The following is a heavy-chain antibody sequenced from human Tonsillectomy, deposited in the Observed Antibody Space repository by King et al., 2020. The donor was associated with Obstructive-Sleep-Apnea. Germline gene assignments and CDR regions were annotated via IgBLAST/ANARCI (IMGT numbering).Heavy chain of an antibody. V-gene: IGHV4-34*01. CDR2: INHSGST. CDR3: ARIAEDPEWGSYDI. D-gene: IGHD3-3*01. CDR1: GGSFSGYY. J-gene: IGHJ3*02. Sequence: VQLQQWGAGLLKPSETLSLTCAVYGGSFSGYYWSWIRQPPGKGLEWIGEINHSGSTNYNPSLKRRVTISVDTSKNQFSLKLSSVTAADTAVYYCARIAEDPEWGSYDIWGQGTMVTVSS.